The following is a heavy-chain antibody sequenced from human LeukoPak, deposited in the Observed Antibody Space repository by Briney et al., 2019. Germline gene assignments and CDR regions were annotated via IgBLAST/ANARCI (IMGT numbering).Heavy chain of an antibody. J-gene: IGHJ6*02. D-gene: IGHD2-2*01. CDR2: ISSSGSTI. CDR1: GFTFSSYW. Sequence: GGSLRLSCAASGFTFSSYWMSWVRQAPGKGLEWVSYISSSGSTIYYADSVKGRFTISRDNAKNSLYLQMNSLRAEDTAVYYCAREEYQLLDYYYYGMDVWGQGTTVTVSS. CDR3: AREEYQLLDYYYYGMDV. V-gene: IGHV3-48*04.